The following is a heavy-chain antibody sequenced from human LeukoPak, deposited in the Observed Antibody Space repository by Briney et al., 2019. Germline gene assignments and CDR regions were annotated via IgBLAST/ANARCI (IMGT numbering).Heavy chain of an antibody. CDR3: ARDPTTVTTIFDS. CDR2: IYPGESIYASENT. Sequence: PSETLSLTCNVSGGSISSYYWSWIRQPAGEGLEWIGRIYPGESIYASENTNYNPSLKSRVSMSGDTSKNQVSLKLRSVTAADTAVYYCARDPTTVTTIFDSWGQGTLVTVSS. V-gene: IGHV4-4*07. D-gene: IGHD4-17*01. J-gene: IGHJ4*02. CDR1: GGSISSYY.